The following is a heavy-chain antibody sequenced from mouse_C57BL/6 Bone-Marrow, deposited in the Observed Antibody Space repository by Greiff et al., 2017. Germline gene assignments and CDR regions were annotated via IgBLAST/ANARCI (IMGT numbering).Heavy chain of an antibody. D-gene: IGHD1-1*01. CDR1: GYTFTSSW. CDR2: IDPSDSNT. Sequence: QVQLQQPGAELVMPGASVKLSCKASGYTFTSSWMHWVKQRPGQGLEWIGEIDPSDSNTNYNQKFKGKSTLTVDKYSSTAYMQLSSLTSEDSAVYYCARGASSYYWFAYWGEGALITVSA. J-gene: IGHJ3*01. V-gene: IGHV1-69*01. CDR3: ARGASSYYWFAY.